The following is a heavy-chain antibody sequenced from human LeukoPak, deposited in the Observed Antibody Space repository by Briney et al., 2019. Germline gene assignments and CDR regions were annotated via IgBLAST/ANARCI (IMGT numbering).Heavy chain of an antibody. J-gene: IGHJ5*02. Sequence: SMNXVRQAPGKXLEWVSSISSSSSYIYYADSVKGRSTISRDNAKNSLYLQMNSLRAEDTAVYYCARVNWFDPWGQGTLVTVSS. CDR3: ARVNWFDP. CDR2: ISSSSSYI. V-gene: IGHV3-21*01. CDR1: S.